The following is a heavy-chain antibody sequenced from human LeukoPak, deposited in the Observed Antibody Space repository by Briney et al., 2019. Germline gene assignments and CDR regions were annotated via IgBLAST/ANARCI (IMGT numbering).Heavy chain of an antibody. CDR2: ISSSGSTI. J-gene: IGHJ6*02. D-gene: IGHD6-25*01. V-gene: IGHV3-11*01. CDR3: ASGRQRLYYYGMDV. Sequence: GGSLRLSCAASGFTFSDYYMSWIRQAPGKGLEWVSYISSSGSTIYYADSVKGRFTISRDNAKNSLYLQMNSLRAEDTAVYYCASGRQRLYYYGMDVWDQGTTVTVSS. CDR1: GFTFSDYY.